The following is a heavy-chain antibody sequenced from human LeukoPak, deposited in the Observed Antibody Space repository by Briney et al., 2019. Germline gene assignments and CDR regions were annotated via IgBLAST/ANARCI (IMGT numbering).Heavy chain of an antibody. CDR2: IYYSGST. Sequence: SETLSLTCTVSGGSITGYHWSWIRQPPGKGLEWIGYIYYSGSTYYNPSLKSRVTISADTSKNQFSLRLSSVTAADTAVYYCASAKMTTVTLDYWGQGTLVTVSS. CDR1: GGSITGYH. J-gene: IGHJ4*02. V-gene: IGHV4-59*06. CDR3: ASAKMTTVTLDY. D-gene: IGHD4-17*01.